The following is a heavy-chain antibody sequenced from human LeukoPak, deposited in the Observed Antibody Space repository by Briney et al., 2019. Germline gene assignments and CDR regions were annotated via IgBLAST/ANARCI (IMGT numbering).Heavy chain of an antibody. CDR2: IYHSGST. Sequence: SETLSLTCVVSDYSLSSGYYWGWIRQPPGKGLEWIGSIYHSGSTYYNPSLKYRVIISIDTSKNQFSLRLSSVTAADTAVYYCAREEGHCDSTSCYPWFDPWGQGTLVTVSS. J-gene: IGHJ5*02. V-gene: IGHV4-38-2*02. D-gene: IGHD2-2*01. CDR3: AREEGHCDSTSCYPWFDP. CDR1: DYSLSSGYY.